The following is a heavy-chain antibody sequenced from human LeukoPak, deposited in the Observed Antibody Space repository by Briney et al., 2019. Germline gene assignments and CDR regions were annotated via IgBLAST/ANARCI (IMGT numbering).Heavy chain of an antibody. CDR2: IRYDGSNK. CDR1: GSTFGSYA. Sequence: PGGSLRLSCAASGSTFGSYAMHWVRQAPGKGLEWVAFIRYDGSNKYYADSVKGRFTISRDNSKNTLYLQMNSLRAEDTAVYYCAKVDPLAAAGPDAFDIWGQGTMVTVSS. CDR3: AKVDPLAAAGPDAFDI. D-gene: IGHD6-13*01. V-gene: IGHV3-30*02. J-gene: IGHJ3*02.